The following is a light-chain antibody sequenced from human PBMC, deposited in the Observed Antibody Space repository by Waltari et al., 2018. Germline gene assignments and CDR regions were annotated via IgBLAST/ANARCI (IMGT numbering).Light chain of an antibody. CDR2: DVS. V-gene: IGLV2-11*01. J-gene: IGLJ1*01. Sequence: QSALTQPRSVSGSPGQSVTIPCTGPSRDVGGNHYVSWFQQHPGKVPKLLIYDVSERPSDVPDRFSGSKSANTASLTISGLQTEDEADYYCCSFAGSYTFVFGTGTRVTVL. CDR1: SRDVGGNHY. CDR3: CSFAGSYTFV.